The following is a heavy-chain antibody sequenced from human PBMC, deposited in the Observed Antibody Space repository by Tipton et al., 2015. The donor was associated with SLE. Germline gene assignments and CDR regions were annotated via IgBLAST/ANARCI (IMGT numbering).Heavy chain of an antibody. CDR3: ARDIGGRGGDCYAFDI. J-gene: IGHJ3*02. CDR1: GGSISSGGYY. Sequence: TLSLTCTVSGGSISSGGYYWSWIRQPAGKGLEWIGRIYTSGSTNYNPSLKSRVPISVDTSKNQFSLKLSSVTAADTAVYYCARDIGGRGGDCYAFDIWGQGTMVTVSS. CDR2: IYTSGST. D-gene: IGHD2-21*01. V-gene: IGHV4-61*02.